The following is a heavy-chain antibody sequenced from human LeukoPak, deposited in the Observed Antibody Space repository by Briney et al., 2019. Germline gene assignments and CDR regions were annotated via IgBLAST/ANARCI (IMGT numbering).Heavy chain of an antibody. CDR2: IRYDGSDK. Sequence: GGSLRLSCAASGFTFSNYGIHWVRQAPGKGLEWVAFIRYDGSDKYYADSVKGRFTISRDSSKNTVYLQMNSLRDEDTAVYYCARDRAAAGNWYFDLWGRGTLVTVSS. V-gene: IGHV3-30*02. J-gene: IGHJ2*01. CDR3: ARDRAAAGNWYFDL. D-gene: IGHD6-13*01. CDR1: GFTFSNYG.